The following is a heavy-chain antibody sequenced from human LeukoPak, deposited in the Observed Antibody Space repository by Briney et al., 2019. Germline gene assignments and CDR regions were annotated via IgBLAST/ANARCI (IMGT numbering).Heavy chain of an antibody. V-gene: IGHV1-8*01. D-gene: IGHD3-10*01. J-gene: IGHJ3*02. CDR3: ARARDNVLLWFGELLYALDI. CDR1: GYTFTSYD. CDR2: MNPNSGNT. Sequence: ASVKVSCKASGYTFTSYDINWVRQAPGQGLEWMGWMNPNSGNTVYAQKFQGRVTMTRNTSISTAYMELSSLRSEDTAVYCCARARDNVLLWFGELLYALDIGGQGTMVTVSS.